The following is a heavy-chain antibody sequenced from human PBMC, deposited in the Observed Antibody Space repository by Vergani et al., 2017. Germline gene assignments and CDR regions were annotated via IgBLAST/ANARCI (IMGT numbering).Heavy chain of an antibody. V-gene: IGHV3-9*01. Sequence: EVQLVEFGGGLVQPGRSLKLPCAASGFTFDDHALHRVRQAPGKGLEWVSGISWNSGSIGFADSVKGRFTISRDNAKNSLYLQMNSLRAEDTALYYCAKDGDGSGWMDVWGKGTTVTVSS. CDR1: GFTFDDHA. CDR3: AKDGDGSGWMDV. J-gene: IGHJ6*04. CDR2: ISWNSGSI. D-gene: IGHD6-19*01.